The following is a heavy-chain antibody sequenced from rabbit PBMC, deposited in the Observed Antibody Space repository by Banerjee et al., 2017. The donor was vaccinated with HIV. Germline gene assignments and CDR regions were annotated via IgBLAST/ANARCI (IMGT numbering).Heavy chain of an antibody. J-gene: IGHJ4*01. D-gene: IGHD1-1*01. V-gene: IGHV1S43*01. CDR2: IDPVFGST. CDR3: ARDETISSGLAFNL. Sequence: QEQLKETGGGLVQPGGSLTLSCKASGFDFSSYYYMCWVRQAPGKGLEWIGYIDPVFGSTYYASWVNGRFTISSHNAQNTLYLQLNSLTAADTATYFCARDETISSGLAFNLWGQGTLVTVS. CDR1: GFDFSSYYY.